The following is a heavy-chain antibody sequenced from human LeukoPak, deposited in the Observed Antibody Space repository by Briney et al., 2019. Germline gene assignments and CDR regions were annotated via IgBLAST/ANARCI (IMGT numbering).Heavy chain of an antibody. J-gene: IGHJ4*02. CDR2: IKQDGSEK. CDR1: GFIFSTYW. Sequence: GGSLRLSCAASGFIFSTYWMTWVRQTPGKGLQWVANIKQDGSEKYYVDSVKGRFTISRDNAKNSVYLQISGLRADDTAVHFCARGFAWYDYWGQGTLVTVSS. CDR3: ARGFAWYDY. V-gene: IGHV3-7*01. D-gene: IGHD3-9*01.